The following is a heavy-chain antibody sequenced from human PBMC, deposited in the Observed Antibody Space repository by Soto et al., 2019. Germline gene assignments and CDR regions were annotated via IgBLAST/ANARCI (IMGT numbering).Heavy chain of an antibody. D-gene: IGHD6-13*01. CDR2: IYTSGST. Sequence: PSETLSLTCTVSGGSISSYYWSWIRQPAGKGLEWIGRIYTSGSTNYNPSLKSRVTMSVDTSKTQSSLKLSSVTAADTAVYYCARANGGSSSYSNYYYYYGMDVWGQGTTVTVSS. CDR3: ARANGGSSSYSNYYYYYGMDV. V-gene: IGHV4-4*07. CDR1: GGSISSYY. J-gene: IGHJ6*02.